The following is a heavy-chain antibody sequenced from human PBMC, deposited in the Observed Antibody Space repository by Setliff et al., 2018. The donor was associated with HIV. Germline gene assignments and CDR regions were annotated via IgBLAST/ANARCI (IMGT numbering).Heavy chain of an antibody. D-gene: IGHD3-10*01. CDR1: GGSISTSRYY. J-gene: IGHJ6*03. CDR3: ASLDGSESPYIYYYYMDV. V-gene: IGHV4-39*01. Sequence: PSETLSLTCTVSGGSISTSRYYWGWLRQPPGKGLEWNGSINYRGNTYYNPSLKSRAAISVNTSKNQISLKLSSVTAADTAVYYCASLDGSESPYIYYYYMDVWGKGTAVTVS. CDR2: INYRGNT.